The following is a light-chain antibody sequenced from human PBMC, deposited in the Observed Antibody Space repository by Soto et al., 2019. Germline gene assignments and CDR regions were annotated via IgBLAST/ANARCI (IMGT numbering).Light chain of an antibody. J-gene: IGLJ2*01. V-gene: IGLV2-14*01. Sequence: QSALTQPASVSGSPGQSITISCTGTSSDVGGYNFVSWYQQHPGKAPKLMIFEVSYRPSGVSNRFSGSKSGNTASLTISGLQAEDEADYYCRSYTSSSTLVFGGGTKVTVL. CDR1: SSDVGGYNF. CDR2: EVS. CDR3: RSYTSSSTLV.